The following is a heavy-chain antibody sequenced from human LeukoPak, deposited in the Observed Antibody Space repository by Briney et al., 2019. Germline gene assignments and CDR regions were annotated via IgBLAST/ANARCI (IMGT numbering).Heavy chain of an antibody. CDR3: ARDRGIILGATVPTDYFDF. CDR2: TYYRSKWFT. Sequence: SQTLSLTCAISGDSVSSNSAAWNWIRQSPSRGLEWLGRTYYRSKWFTDYSLSVKSRITINPDTAKNHFSLQIRSVTPDDTAVYYRARDRGIILGATVPTDYFDFWGQGTLVTVSS. V-gene: IGHV6-1*01. D-gene: IGHD1-26*01. J-gene: IGHJ4*02. CDR1: GDSVSSNSAA.